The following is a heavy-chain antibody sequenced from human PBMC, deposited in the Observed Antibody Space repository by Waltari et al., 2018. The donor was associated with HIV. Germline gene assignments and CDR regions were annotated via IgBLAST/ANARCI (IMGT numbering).Heavy chain of an antibody. V-gene: IGHV3-48*01. CDR3: ARDRTRYYFDS. D-gene: IGHD6-6*01. CDR1: GFIFGSYS. J-gene: IGHJ4*02. Sequence: EVQLVESGGGLVQPGGSLRLSCTASGFIFGSYSMTWVCQAPGKGLEWVSYISTSSSAIFYADSVKGRFTISRDTAKNSLYLQMNSLRAEDTAVYYCARDRTRYYFDSWGQGTLVTVSS. CDR2: ISTSSSAI.